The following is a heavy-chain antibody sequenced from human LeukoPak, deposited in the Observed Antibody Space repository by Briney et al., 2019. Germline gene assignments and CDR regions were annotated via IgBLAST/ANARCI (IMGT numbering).Heavy chain of an antibody. J-gene: IGHJ6*02. Sequence: PGGSLRLSCVASGFTFSSYSMNWVRQAPGKGLEWVSSISSSSSYIYYADSVKGRFTISRDNAKNSLYLQMNSLRVEDTAVYYCARSDTAMVPYYYYSGMDVWDQGTTVTVSS. CDR3: ARSDTAMVPYYYYSGMDV. V-gene: IGHV3-21*01. D-gene: IGHD5-18*01. CDR2: ISSSSSYI. CDR1: GFTFSSYS.